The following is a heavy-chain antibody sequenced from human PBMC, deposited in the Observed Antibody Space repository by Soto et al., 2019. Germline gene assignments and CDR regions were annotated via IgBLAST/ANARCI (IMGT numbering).Heavy chain of an antibody. V-gene: IGHV4-34*01. D-gene: IGHD3-22*01. CDR1: GGSFSGYY. CDR2: INHSGST. J-gene: IGHJ6*02. CDR3: ARRGYSYYYYGMDV. Sequence: SETLSLTCAVYGGSFSGYYWSWIRQPPGKGLEWIGEINHSGSTNYNPSLKSRVTISVDTSKNQFSLKLSSVTAADTAVYYCARRGYSYYYYGMDVWGQGTTVTVSS.